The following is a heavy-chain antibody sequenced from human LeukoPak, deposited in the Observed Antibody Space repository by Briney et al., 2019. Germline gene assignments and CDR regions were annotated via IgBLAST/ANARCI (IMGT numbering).Heavy chain of an antibody. V-gene: IGHV4-39*07. CDR2: IYYSGST. Sequence: PSETLSLTCTVSGGSISSSSYYWGWIRQPPGKGLEWIGSIYYSGSTYYNPFLKSRVTISVDTSKNQFSLKLSSVTAADTAVYYCARDRYCSSTSCLNPGGYYGMDVWGQGTTVTVSS. D-gene: IGHD2-2*01. CDR1: GGSISSSSYY. CDR3: ARDRYCSSTSCLNPGGYYGMDV. J-gene: IGHJ6*02.